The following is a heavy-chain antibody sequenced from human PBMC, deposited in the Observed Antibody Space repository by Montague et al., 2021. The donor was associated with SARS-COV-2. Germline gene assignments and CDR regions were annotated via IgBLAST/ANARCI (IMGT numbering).Heavy chain of an antibody. V-gene: IGHV4-59*11. CDR1: GGSISSHY. D-gene: IGHD3-10*01. J-gene: IGHJ5*02. Sequence: SETLSLTCAVSGGSISSHYWSFIRQPPGKGLEWIAYINYSGGTNYNPPXXSRVTISVDTSKNHFSLQLRSVTPADTAVYFCARATSVRGAVNWFDPWGQGTLVTVSS. CDR2: INYSGGT. CDR3: ARATSVRGAVNWFDP.